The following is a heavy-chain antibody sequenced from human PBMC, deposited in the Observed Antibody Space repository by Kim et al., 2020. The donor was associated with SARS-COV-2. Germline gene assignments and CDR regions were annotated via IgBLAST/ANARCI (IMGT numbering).Heavy chain of an antibody. Sequence: ASVKVSCKASGYIFTDYFVHWVRQAPGQGLEWLGRVAPSSGGIDYAHSFQGRVSVTRDTSTNTVHVDLTSLGSEGTAVYYCARERPGSCYFDFWGQGTLVTVSS. J-gene: IGHJ4*02. V-gene: IGHV1-46*01. D-gene: IGHD7-27*01. CDR3: ARERPGSCYFDF. CDR1: GYIFTDYF. CDR2: VAPSSGGI.